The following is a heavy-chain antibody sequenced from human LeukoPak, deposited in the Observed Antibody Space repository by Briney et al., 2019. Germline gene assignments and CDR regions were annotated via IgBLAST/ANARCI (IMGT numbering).Heavy chain of an antibody. V-gene: IGHV1-69*02. CDR3: ASTYYYDSSGYYRHDY. CDR2: IIPILGIA. D-gene: IGHD3-22*01. J-gene: IGHJ4*02. CDR1: GGTFSSYT. Sequence: SVKVSCKASGGTFSSYTISWVRQAPGQGLEWMGRIIPILGIANYAQKFQGRVTITADKSTSTAYMELSSLRPEDTAVYYCASTYYYDSSGYYRHDYWGQGTLVTVSS.